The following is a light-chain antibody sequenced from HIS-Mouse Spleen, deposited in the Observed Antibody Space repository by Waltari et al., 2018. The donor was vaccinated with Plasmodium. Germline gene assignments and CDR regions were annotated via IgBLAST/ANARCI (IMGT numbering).Light chain of an antibody. J-gene: IGLJ1*01. CDR1: KLGDQY. V-gene: IGLV3-1*01. Sequence: SYELTQPPSVSVSPGQTASITCSGDKLGDQYACWYQQKPGQSPVLVIYQDSKRPPGIPERFSGSNSGNTATLTISGTQAMDEADYYCQAWDSSTDYVFGTGTKVTVL. CDR3: QAWDSSTDYV. CDR2: QDS.